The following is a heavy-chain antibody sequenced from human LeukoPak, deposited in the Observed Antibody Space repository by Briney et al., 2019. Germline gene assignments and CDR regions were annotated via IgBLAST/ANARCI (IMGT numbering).Heavy chain of an antibody. J-gene: IGHJ4*02. CDR3: ARGGGSYGY. CDR2: INPNSGGT. CDR1: GYTFTSYD. D-gene: IGHD1-26*01. V-gene: IGHV1-2*02. Sequence: ASVKVSCKVSGYTFTSYDINWVRQAPGQGLEWMGWINPNSGGTNYAQKFQGRVTMTRDTSISTAYMELSGLRSDDTAVYYCARGGGSYGYWGQGTLVTVSS.